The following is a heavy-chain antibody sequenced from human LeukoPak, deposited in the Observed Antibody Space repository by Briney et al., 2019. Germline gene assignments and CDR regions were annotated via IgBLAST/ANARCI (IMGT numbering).Heavy chain of an antibody. J-gene: IGHJ4*02. V-gene: IGHV3-30*04. D-gene: IGHD2-2*02. Sequence: GGSLRLSCAASGFIFSNYAMHWVRQAPDKGLEWVAVMSNTGSNEYYADSVKGRFTISRDNSNNTLYLQMNSLRAEDTAIYYCARGIGASCYTAGDYWGQGTLVTVSS. CDR2: MSNTGSNE. CDR1: GFIFSNYA. CDR3: ARGIGASCYTAGDY.